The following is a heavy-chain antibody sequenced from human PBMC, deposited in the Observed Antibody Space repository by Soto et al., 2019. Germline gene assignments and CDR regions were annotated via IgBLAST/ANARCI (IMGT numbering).Heavy chain of an antibody. V-gene: IGHV3-30*18. Sequence: GGSLRLSCAASGFTFSSYGMHWVRQAPGKGLEWVAVISYDGSNKYYADSVKGRFTISRDNSKNTLYLQMNSLRAEDTAVYYCAKEGWVDDSSSPYFDYWGQGTLVTVSS. CDR2: ISYDGSNK. CDR3: AKEGWVDDSSSPYFDY. CDR1: GFTFSSYG. D-gene: IGHD6-13*01. J-gene: IGHJ4*02.